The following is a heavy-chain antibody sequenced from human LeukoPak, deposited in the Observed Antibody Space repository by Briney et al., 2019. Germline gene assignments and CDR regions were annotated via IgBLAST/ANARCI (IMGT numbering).Heavy chain of an antibody. V-gene: IGHV3-7*03. J-gene: IGHJ4*02. Sequence: GGSLRLSCEGSAFIFSGHWMNWVRQTPGKGLEWVASIKEDGSERQYVDSVKGRSSISRDNTKGSLFLQLNSLRAEDTAVYYCATPLDYYDSSGYHQGGDWGQGTLVTVSS. D-gene: IGHD3-22*01. CDR3: ATPLDYYDSSGYHQGGD. CDR2: IKEDGSER. CDR1: AFIFSGHW.